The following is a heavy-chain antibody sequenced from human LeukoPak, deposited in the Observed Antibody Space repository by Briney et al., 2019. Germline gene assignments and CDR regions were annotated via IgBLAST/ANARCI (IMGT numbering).Heavy chain of an antibody. CDR3: ARSPLIAARWFDP. D-gene: IGHD6-6*01. V-gene: IGHV3-21*01. CDR2: ISSSSNYI. J-gene: IGHJ5*02. Sequence: PGGSLRLSCAASGFTFSSYSMNWVRQAPGKGLEWVSSISSSSNYIYYADSVKGRFTISRDNAKNSLYLQMNSLRAEDTAVYYCARSPLIAARWFDPWGQGTLVTVSS. CDR1: GFTFSSYS.